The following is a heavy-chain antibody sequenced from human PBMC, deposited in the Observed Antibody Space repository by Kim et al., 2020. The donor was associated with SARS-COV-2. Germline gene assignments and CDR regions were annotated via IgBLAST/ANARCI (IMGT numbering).Heavy chain of an antibody. V-gene: IGHV7-4-1*02. Sequence: ASVKVSCKASGYTFTSYAMNWVRQAPGQGLEWMGWINTNTGNPTYAQGFTGRFVFSLDTSVSTAYLQISSLKAEDTAVYYCARNGLGQQLPHFDYWGQGTLVTVSS. CDR3: ARNGLGQQLPHFDY. CDR2: INTNTGNP. J-gene: IGHJ4*02. CDR1: GYTFTSYA. D-gene: IGHD6-13*01.